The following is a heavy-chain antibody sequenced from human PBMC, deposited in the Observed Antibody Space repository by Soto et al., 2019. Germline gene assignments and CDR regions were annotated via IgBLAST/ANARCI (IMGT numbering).Heavy chain of an antibody. CDR1: GFTFSSYS. V-gene: IGHV3-48*01. D-gene: IGHD5-12*01. CDR3: ARDRAPDGYDYYYYYMDV. CDR2: ISSSSSTI. Sequence: GGSLRLCCAASGFTFSSYSMNWVRQAPGKGLEWVSYISSSSSTIYYADSVKGRFTISRDNAKNSLYLQMNSLRAEDTAVYYCARDRAPDGYDYYYYYMDVWGKGTTVTVSS. J-gene: IGHJ6*03.